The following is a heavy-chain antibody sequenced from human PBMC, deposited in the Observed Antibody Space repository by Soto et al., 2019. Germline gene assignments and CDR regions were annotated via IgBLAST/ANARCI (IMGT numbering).Heavy chain of an antibody. CDR2: ISHDGRNT. V-gene: IGHV3-30*18. J-gene: IGHJ6*02. CDR3: AKPYWDSSSYFYYGMDV. CDR1: GLTFSSYG. Sequence: QVQLVESGGGVVQPGRSLRLSCAASGLTFSSYGMHWVRQAPGKGLEWVAVISHDGRNTYYADSVKGRFTISRDNSKSTLYLQMKSLRPEDTAVFYCAKPYWDSSSYFYYGMDVWGQGTTVTVSS. D-gene: IGHD6-6*01.